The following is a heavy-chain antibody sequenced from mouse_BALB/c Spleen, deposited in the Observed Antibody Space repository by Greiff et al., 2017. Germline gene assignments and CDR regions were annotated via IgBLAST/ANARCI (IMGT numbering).Heavy chain of an antibody. CDR2: IDPYNGGT. V-gene: IGHV1S135*01. CDR3: ARSPYGNYAWFAY. CDR1: GYSFTDYN. J-gene: IGHJ3*01. D-gene: IGHD2-10*02. Sequence: EVQGVESGPELVKPGASVKVSCKASGYSFTDYNMYWVKQSHGKSLEWIGYIDPYNGGTSYNQKFKGKATLTFDKSSSTAFMHLNSLTSEDSAVYYCARSPYGNYAWFAYWGQGTLVTVSA.